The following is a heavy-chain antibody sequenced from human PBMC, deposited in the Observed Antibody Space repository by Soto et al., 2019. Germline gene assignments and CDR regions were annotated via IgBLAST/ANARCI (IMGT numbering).Heavy chain of an antibody. V-gene: IGHV3-33*01. D-gene: IGHD6-19*01. CDR2: IWYDGSNK. CDR1: GFSFSNYA. CDR3: AGCRMYSRGWPLY. J-gene: IGHJ4*02. Sequence: QVQMVESGGGVVQPGRSLRLSCAASGFSFSNYAMHWVRQAPGKGLEWVAFIWYDGSNKYYADSVKGRFTISRDNSKNTLYLQMNSLRAEDTAVYYCAGCRMYSRGWPLYWGQGTLVTVSS.